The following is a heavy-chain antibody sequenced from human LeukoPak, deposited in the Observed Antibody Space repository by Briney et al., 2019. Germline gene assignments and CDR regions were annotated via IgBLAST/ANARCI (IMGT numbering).Heavy chain of an antibody. D-gene: IGHD3-22*01. J-gene: IGHJ4*02. V-gene: IGHV3-7*01. CDR3: ARWEGNGYYFDY. Sequence: GGSLRLSCAASGFTYSSFWMSWVRQAPGKGLEWVANIKQDGSEEYYVDSVKGRFTISRDNAKNSLYLQMNSLRAEDTAVYYCARWEGNGYYFDYRGQGTLVTVSS. CDR2: IKQDGSEE. CDR1: GFTYSSFW.